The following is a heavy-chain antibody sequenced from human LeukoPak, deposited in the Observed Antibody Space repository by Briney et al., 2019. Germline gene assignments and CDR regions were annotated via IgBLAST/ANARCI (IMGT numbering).Heavy chain of an antibody. Sequence: SETLSLTCAVYGGSFSGYYWSWICQPPGKGLEWIGEINHSGSTNYNPSLKSRVTISVDTSKNQFSLKLSSVTAADTAVYYCARVGYLGAGYWGQGTLVTVSS. CDR2: INHSGST. V-gene: IGHV4-34*01. CDR3: ARVGYLGAGY. J-gene: IGHJ4*02. CDR1: GGSFSGYY. D-gene: IGHD3-16*01.